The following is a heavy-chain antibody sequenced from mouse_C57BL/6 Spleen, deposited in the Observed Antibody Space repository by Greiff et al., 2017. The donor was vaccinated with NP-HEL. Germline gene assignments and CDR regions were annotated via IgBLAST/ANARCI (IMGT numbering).Heavy chain of an antibody. D-gene: IGHD5-1-1*01. CDR3: ARWGNSPYFDY. CDR2: IDPSDSYT. Sequence: QVQLKQPGAELVMPGASVKLSCKASGYTFTSYWMHWVKQRPGQGLEWIGEIDPSDSYTNYNQKFKGKSTLTVDKSSSTAYMQLSSLTSEDSAVYYCARWGNSPYFDYWGQGTTLTVSS. V-gene: IGHV1-69*01. J-gene: IGHJ2*01. CDR1: GYTFTSYW.